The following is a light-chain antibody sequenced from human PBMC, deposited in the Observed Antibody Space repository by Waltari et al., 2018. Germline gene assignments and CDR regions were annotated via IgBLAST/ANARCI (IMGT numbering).Light chain of an antibody. CDR2: GAS. J-gene: IGKJ1*01. V-gene: IGKV3-20*01. Sequence: EIVLTQSPGPLSLSPGERAPLPCRASQRVRGSLAWYQQKAGQAPRLLIYGASSRATGIPDRFSGSGSGTDFSLTISRLEPEDFAVYYCQHYVRLPATFGQGTKVEI. CDR1: QRVRGS. CDR3: QHYVRLPAT.